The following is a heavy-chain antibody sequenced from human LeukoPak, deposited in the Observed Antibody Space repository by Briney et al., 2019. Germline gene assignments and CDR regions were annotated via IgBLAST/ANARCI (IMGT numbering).Heavy chain of an antibody. D-gene: IGHD5-12*01. CDR3: ARGWLPWSH. J-gene: IGHJ4*02. Sequence: PSETLSLTCAVYGGSFSGYYWSWIRQPPGKGLEWIGEINHSGSTNYNPSLKSRVTISVDTSKNQFSLKLSSVTAADTAVYYCARGWLPWSHWGQGTLVTVSS. CDR2: INHSGST. V-gene: IGHV4-34*01. CDR1: GGSFSGYY.